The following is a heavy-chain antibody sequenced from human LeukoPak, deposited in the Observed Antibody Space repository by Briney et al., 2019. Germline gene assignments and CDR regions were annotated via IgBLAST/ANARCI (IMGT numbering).Heavy chain of an antibody. Sequence: GASVKVSCKASGYTFISYDINWVRQATGQGLEWMGWMNPNSGNTGYGQQFQGRVTMTSNTSISTAYMGLSSLRSEDTAVYYCAIFPDVDIVATISRGWGQGTLVTVSS. V-gene: IGHV1-8*01. J-gene: IGHJ4*02. D-gene: IGHD5-12*01. CDR3: AIFPDVDIVATISRG. CDR2: MNPNSGNT. CDR1: GYTFISYD.